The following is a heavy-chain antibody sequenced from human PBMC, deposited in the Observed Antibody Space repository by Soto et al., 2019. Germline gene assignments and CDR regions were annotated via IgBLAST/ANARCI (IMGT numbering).Heavy chain of an antibody. D-gene: IGHD6-6*01. CDR3: ARVRIAARPSPGRTYYFDY. V-gene: IGHV1-18*01. Sequence: ASVKVSCKASGYTFTSYGISWVRQAPGQGLEWMGWISAYNGNTNYAQKLQGRVTMTTDTSTSTAYMELRSLRSDDTAVYYCARVRIAARPSPGRTYYFDYWGQGTLVNVSS. CDR2: ISAYNGNT. J-gene: IGHJ4*02. CDR1: GYTFTSYG.